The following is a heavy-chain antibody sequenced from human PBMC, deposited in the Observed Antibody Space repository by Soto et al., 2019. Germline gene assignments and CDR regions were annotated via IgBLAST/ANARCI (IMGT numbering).Heavy chain of an antibody. V-gene: IGHV3-30*18. Sequence: QVQLVEAGGGVVQPGRSQRLSCAASGFTFSSYGMHWVRQAPGKGLEWVAVISYDGSKKYYADSVKGRFTISRDNSKNTLYLQMNSLKTENTAVYNCAKEWGSGWSGAYIWFDPWGQGTLVTVSS. J-gene: IGHJ5*02. CDR3: AKEWGSGWSGAYIWFDP. D-gene: IGHD6-19*01. CDR2: ISYDGSKK. CDR1: GFTFSSYG.